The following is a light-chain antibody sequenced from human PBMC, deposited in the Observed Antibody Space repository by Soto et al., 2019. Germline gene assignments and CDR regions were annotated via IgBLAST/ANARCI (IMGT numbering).Light chain of an antibody. CDR2: AAS. V-gene: IGKV1-39*01. CDR1: QSISSY. Sequence: DIQMTQSPSSLSASVGDRVTITCRASQSISSYLNWYQQKPGKAPKLLIYAASSLPSGVPSRFSGSGSGTDFTLTISSLQPEDFANYYCQQSYSTPFTFGPGTKVDIK. CDR3: QQSYSTPFT. J-gene: IGKJ3*01.